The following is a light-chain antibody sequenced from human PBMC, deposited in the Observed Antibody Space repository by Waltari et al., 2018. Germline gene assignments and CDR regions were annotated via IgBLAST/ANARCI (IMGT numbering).Light chain of an antibody. CDR2: AAS. V-gene: IGKV1-39*01. CDR1: QSVSSF. CDR3: QQSYTVPIT. Sequence: DIQMTQSPSSLSASVGDRVNLTCRSSQSVSSFLNWYQQKPGKAPQLLIYAASTLESGVPSRFSGSGSGTDFTLAISSLQLEDFATYYCQQSYTVPITFGPGTKVDIK. J-gene: IGKJ3*01.